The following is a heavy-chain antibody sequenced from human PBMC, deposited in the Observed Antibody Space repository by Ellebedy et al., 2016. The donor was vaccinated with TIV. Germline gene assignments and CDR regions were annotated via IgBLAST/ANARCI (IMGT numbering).Heavy chain of an antibody. CDR2: IYPGDSDT. V-gene: IGHV5-51*01. CDR3: AATSYYDSSGKYSAAFDI. CDR1: GYSFTIYW. D-gene: IGHD3-22*01. J-gene: IGHJ3*02. Sequence: GESLKISCKGSGYSFTIYWIAWVRQMPGKGLEWMGIIYPGDSDTRYSPSFQGQVTISADKFFSTAYLQWSSLKASDTAMYYCAATSYYDSSGKYSAAFDIWGQGTMVTVSS.